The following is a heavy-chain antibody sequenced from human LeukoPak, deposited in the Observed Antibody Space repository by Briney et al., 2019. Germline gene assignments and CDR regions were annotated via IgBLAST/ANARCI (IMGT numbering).Heavy chain of an antibody. CDR1: GFTFSSYW. V-gene: IGHV3-7*04. Sequence: GGSLRLSCAASGFTFSSYWMSWVRQAPGKGLEWVANIKQDGSEKYYVDSVKGRFTISRDNAKNSLYLRMNSLRAEDTAVYYCARAYSSGWYGPHTNGMDVWGQGTTVTVSS. J-gene: IGHJ6*02. CDR3: ARAYSSGWYGPHTNGMDV. CDR2: IKQDGSEK. D-gene: IGHD6-19*01.